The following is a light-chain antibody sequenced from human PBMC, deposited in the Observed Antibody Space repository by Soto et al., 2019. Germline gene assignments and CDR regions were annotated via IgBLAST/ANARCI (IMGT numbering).Light chain of an antibody. CDR1: QNITRY. CDR3: QQSFSAPHS. J-gene: IGKJ2*01. CDR2: TAS. V-gene: IGKV1-39*01. Sequence: DLPMTQSPSSLSASVGDRVTITCRASQNITRYLNWYQYKVGKAPRLLIYTASSLQTGVPSRFSGRGSGTDFTLTITSLQPADFTSYYCQQSFSAPHSFGQGTTLEIK.